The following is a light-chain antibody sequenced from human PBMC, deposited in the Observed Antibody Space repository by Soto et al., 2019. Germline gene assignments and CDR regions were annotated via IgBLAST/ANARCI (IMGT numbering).Light chain of an antibody. CDR2: GAS. J-gene: IGKJ4*01. CDR3: QQYGNSRT. CDR1: QTVSNNY. Sequence: EIVLTQSPGTLSLSPGERATLSCRASQTVSNNYLAWYQQKPGQAPRLLIYGASSRSTGIPDRVSGRGSGTDLTLTISRLEPEDFAVYYCQQYGNSRTFGGGTKVEIK. V-gene: IGKV3-20*01.